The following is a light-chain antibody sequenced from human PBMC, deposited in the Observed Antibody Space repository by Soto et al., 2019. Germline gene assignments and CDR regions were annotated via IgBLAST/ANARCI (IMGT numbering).Light chain of an antibody. V-gene: IGLV2-23*01. J-gene: IGLJ3*02. Sequence: QSVLTQPASVSGSPGKSITISCTGTSSDVGSYNLVSWYQQHPGKAPKLMIYEGSKRPSGVSNRFSGSKSGNTASLTISGLQAADEADYYCCSYAGSSTWVFGGGTKLTVL. CDR2: EGS. CDR3: CSYAGSSTWV. CDR1: SSDVGSYNL.